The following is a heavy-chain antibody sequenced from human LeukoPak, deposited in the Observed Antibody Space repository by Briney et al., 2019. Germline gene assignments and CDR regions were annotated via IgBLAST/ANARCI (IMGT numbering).Heavy chain of an antibody. CDR2: IHYSGST. CDR3: ARVRCSGGSCPYYYYYYYMDV. J-gene: IGHJ6*03. CDR1: GGSISSSSYY. D-gene: IGHD2-15*01. V-gene: IGHV4-39*07. Sequence: SETLSLTCTVSGGSISSSSYYWAWIRQPPGKGLEWIGSIHYSGSTYYNPSLQSRVTISIDTSKNQFSLKLRIVTAADTAVYYCARVRCSGGSCPYYYYYYYMDVWGKGTTVTVSS.